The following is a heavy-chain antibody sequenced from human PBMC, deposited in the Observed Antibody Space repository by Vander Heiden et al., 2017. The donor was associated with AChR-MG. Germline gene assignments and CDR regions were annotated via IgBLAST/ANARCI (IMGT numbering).Heavy chain of an antibody. CDR3: ESADGGNWNFDY. V-gene: IGHV1-69*18. CDR2: VGHIFGTA. J-gene: IGHJ4*02. CDR1: GSTFRGYV. D-gene: IGHD2-21*01. Sequence: QVQLVQSGAEVKKPGSSVKVCCRASGSTFRGYVISWARQAPGQGLEWMGRVGHIFGTANYSQKFQGRVTITADESTSTAYMALRRMRCKDTDVYYCESADGGNWNFDYWGLGALVTVPS.